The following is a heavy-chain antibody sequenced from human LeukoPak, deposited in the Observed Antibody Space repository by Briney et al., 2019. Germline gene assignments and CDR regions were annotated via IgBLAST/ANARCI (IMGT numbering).Heavy chain of an antibody. Sequence: PGGSLRLSCAASGSYWMHWVRQAPGKGLAWVSHINSDGSWTSYADSVKGRFTISKDHAKNTVYLQMNNLRAEDTAVYYCARAYSIAAKKNGYWFDPWGQGTLVTVSS. CDR1: GSYW. CDR2: INSDGSWT. D-gene: IGHD6-13*01. J-gene: IGHJ5*02. V-gene: IGHV3-74*01. CDR3: ARAYSIAAKKNGYWFDP.